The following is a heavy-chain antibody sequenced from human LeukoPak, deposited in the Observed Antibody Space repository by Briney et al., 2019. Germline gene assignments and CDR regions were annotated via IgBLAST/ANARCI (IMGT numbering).Heavy chain of an antibody. V-gene: IGHV3-23*01. CDR2: ISGSGGST. J-gene: IGHJ4*02. D-gene: IGHD3-10*01. Sequence: GGSLRLSCAASGFTFGSYAMSWVRQAPGKGLEWVSAISGSGGSTYYADSVKGRFTISRDNSKNTLYLQMNSLRAEDTAVYYCARDYGSGSHLDYWGQGTLVTVSS. CDR1: GFTFGSYA. CDR3: ARDYGSGSHLDY.